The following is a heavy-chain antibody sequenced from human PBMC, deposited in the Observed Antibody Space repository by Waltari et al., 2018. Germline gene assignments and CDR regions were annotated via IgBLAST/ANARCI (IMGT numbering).Heavy chain of an antibody. CDR1: GGSISSSSYY. J-gene: IGHJ4*02. Sequence: QLQLQESGPGLVKPSETLSLTCTVSGGSISSSSYYWGWIRQPPGKGLEWIGSIYYSGSTYYNPSLKSRVTISVDTSKNQFSLKLSSVTAADTAVYYCARHRMPRYDILTGSYYFDYWGQGTLVTVSS. V-gene: IGHV4-39*01. CDR3: ARHRMPRYDILTGSYYFDY. CDR2: IYYSGST. D-gene: IGHD3-9*01.